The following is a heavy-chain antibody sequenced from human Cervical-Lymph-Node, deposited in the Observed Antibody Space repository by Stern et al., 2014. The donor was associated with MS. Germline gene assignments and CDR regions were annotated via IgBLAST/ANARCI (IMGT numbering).Heavy chain of an antibody. Sequence: EVQLVESGGGLVQPGGSLRLSCAASGFTFSSHAMTWVRQAPGKGLEWVSGISGSGGNTHYADSVKGRFTISRDNSKNTLYLQMNSLRAEDTAVYHCAKGPVKPLATFLAYFDSWGQGTLVTVSS. CDR2: ISGSGGNT. J-gene: IGHJ4*02. V-gene: IGHV3-23*04. CDR1: GFTFSSHA. CDR3: AKGPVKPLATFLAYFDS. D-gene: IGHD1-26*01.